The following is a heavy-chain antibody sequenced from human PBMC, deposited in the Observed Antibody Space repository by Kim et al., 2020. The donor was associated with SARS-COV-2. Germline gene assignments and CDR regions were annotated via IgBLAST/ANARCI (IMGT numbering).Heavy chain of an antibody. CDR2: IYYSGIT. V-gene: IGHV4-39*01. Sequence: SETLSLTCTVTGCSISSSRYYWGWIRQPPRKGLEWIGSIYYSGITYSNPSLKSRVPISVDTTKNQFSLKLSSVTAADTAVYYCASSLWFGEVDWFDPWG. J-gene: IGHJ5*02. D-gene: IGHD3-10*01. CDR3: ASSLWFGEVDWFDP. CDR1: GCSISSSRYY.